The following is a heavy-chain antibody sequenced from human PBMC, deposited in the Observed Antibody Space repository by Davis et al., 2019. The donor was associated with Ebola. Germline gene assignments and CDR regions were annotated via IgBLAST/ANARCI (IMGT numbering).Heavy chain of an antibody. J-gene: IGHJ4*02. CDR3: ARGPSTGNSFTY. Sequence: PGGSLRLSCAASGFTFSSYWMTWVRQTPGKGLEWLANIKPDGSEKYYVDSVKGRFTISRDNDKNSLSLQMNGLRAEDTAVYYCARGPSTGNSFTYWGQGTLVTVSS. V-gene: IGHV3-7*01. CDR1: GFTFSSYW. D-gene: IGHD4-23*01. CDR2: IKPDGSEK.